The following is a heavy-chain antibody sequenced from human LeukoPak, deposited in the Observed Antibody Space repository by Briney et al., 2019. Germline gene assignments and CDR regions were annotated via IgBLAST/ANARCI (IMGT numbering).Heavy chain of an antibody. Sequence: GGSLRLSCAASGFTFSRSAMTWVRQTPGKGLDWVSSISSSGNTYYTDSVKGRFTIARDNSKNMLYLQMNSLRAEDTAVYYCVKGRISEDGLDFWGQGTLVTVSS. D-gene: IGHD6-13*01. CDR3: VKGRISEDGLDF. CDR1: GFTFSRSA. V-gene: IGHV3-23*01. J-gene: IGHJ4*02. CDR2: ISSSGNT.